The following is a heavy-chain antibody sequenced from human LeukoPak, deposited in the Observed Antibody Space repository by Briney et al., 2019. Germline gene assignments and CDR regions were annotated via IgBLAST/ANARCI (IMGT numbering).Heavy chain of an antibody. CDR1: GFPFSNYA. J-gene: IGHJ4*02. CDR2: ISYDGNIK. CDR3: ARGRIVKKFGFDY. Sequence: GRTLRLFCAASGFPFSNYALHWVSQDSGKGLEWVAAISYDGNIKKYADSVKGRFHIYRDNYKNRLYLEVISLRAEDTAVYFWARGRIVKKFGFDYWGQGSRVTVAS. V-gene: IGHV3-30*01. D-gene: IGHD3-10*01.